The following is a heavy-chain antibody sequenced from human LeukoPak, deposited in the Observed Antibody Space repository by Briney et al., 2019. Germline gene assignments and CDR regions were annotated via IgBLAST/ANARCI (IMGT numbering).Heavy chain of an antibody. CDR3: AKDQVGRGIVGATGY. V-gene: IGHV3-23*01. Sequence: GGSLRLSCAASGFTFSSYAMSWVRQAPVKGLEWVSAISGGGGSTYYADSVKGRFTISRDNSKNTLYLQMNSLRAEDTAVYYCAKDQVGRGIVGATGYWGQGTLVTVSS. CDR2: ISGGGGST. J-gene: IGHJ4*02. CDR1: GFTFSSYA. D-gene: IGHD1-26*01.